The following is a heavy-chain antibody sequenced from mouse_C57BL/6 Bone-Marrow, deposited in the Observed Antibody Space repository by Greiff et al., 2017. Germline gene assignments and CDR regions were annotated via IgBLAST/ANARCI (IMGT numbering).Heavy chain of an antibody. CDR3: ATTVVAGDY. CDR1: GYTFTSYW. V-gene: IGHV1-64*01. J-gene: IGHJ2*01. D-gene: IGHD1-1*01. Sequence: QVQLKQPGAELVKPGASVKLSCKASGYTFTSYWMHWVKQRPGQGLEWIGMIHPNSGSTNYNEKFKSKATLTVDKSSSTAYMQLSSLTSEDSAVYYCATTVVAGDYWGQGTTLTVSS. CDR2: IHPNSGST.